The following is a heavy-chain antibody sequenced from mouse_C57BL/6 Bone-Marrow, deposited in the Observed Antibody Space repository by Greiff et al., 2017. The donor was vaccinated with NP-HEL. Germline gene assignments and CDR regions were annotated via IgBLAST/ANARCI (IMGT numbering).Heavy chain of an antibody. CDR2: IWSGGST. CDR3: APHWAWFAY. J-gene: IGHJ3*01. Sequence: QVQLQQSGPGLVQPSQSLSITCTVSGFSLTSYGVHWVRQSPGKGLEWLGVIWSGGSTDENGGCKSRLSISKDNSKSQVFFTMNSLQADDTAIYYCAPHWAWFAYWGQGTLVTVSA. CDR1: GFSLTSYG. V-gene: IGHV2-2*01. D-gene: IGHD4-1*01.